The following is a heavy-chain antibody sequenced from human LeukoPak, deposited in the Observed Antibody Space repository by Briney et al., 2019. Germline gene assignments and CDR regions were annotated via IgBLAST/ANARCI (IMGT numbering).Heavy chain of an antibody. Sequence: PEGSLRLSCAASGFTFSSYGMHWVRQAPGKGLEWVAFIRYDGSNKYYADSVKGRFTISRDNSKNTLYLQMNSLRAEDTAVYYCARELEQQLVRYQDYYYGMDVWGQGTTVTVSS. D-gene: IGHD6-13*01. CDR3: ARELEQQLVRYQDYYYGMDV. V-gene: IGHV3-30*02. J-gene: IGHJ6*02. CDR2: IRYDGSNK. CDR1: GFTFSSYG.